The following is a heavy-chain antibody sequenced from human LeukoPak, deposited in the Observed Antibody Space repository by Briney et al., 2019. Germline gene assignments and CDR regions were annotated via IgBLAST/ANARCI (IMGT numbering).Heavy chain of an antibody. CDR1: GFTFSTYA. CDR2: ISSNGGST. CDR3: VELAAPGAIWYFDL. Sequence: PGGSLRLSCSASGFTFSTYAMHWVRQAPGKGLKDVSAISSNGGSTYYADSVKGRFTISRDNSKNTLYLQMSSLRTEDSAIYYCVELAAPGAIWYFDLWGRGTLVTVSS. D-gene: IGHD2/OR15-2a*01. J-gene: IGHJ2*01. V-gene: IGHV3-64D*09.